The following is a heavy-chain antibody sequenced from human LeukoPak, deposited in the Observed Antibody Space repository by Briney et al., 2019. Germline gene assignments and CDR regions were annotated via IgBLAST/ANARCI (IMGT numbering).Heavy chain of an antibody. D-gene: IGHD2-2*01. J-gene: IGHJ5*02. Sequence: GESLKISCKGSGYSFTSYWIGWVRQIPGKGLEWMGIIYPGDSDTRYSPSFQGQVTISADKSISTAYLQWSSLKASDTAMYYCARSPSSGYCSSTSCYLGWFDPWGQGTLVTVSS. CDR1: GYSFTSYW. V-gene: IGHV5-51*01. CDR2: IYPGDSDT. CDR3: ARSPSSGYCSSTSCYLGWFDP.